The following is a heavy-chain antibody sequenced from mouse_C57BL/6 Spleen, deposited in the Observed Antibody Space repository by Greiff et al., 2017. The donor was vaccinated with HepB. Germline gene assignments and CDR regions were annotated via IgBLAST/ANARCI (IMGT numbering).Heavy chain of an antibody. V-gene: IGHV1-82*01. Sequence: VKLMESGPELVKPGASVKISCKASGYAFSSSWMNWVKQRPGKGLEWIGRIYPGDGDTNYNGKFKGKATLTADKSSSTAYMQLSSLTSEDSAVYFCARYRDYGSSYVYFDYWGQGTTLTVSS. D-gene: IGHD1-1*01. J-gene: IGHJ2*01. CDR3: ARYRDYGSSYVYFDY. CDR2: IYPGDGDT. CDR1: GYAFSSSW.